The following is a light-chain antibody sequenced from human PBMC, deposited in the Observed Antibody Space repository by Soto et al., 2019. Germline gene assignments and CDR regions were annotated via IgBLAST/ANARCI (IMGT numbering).Light chain of an antibody. CDR3: AAWDDSLYGVV. V-gene: IGLV1-47*02. Sequence: QSVLAQPPSASGTPGQRVTISCSGSTSNVGSNLASWYQQLPGSAPKLLIYNDYERPSGVPDRFSGSKSGTSASLGISGLRSEDEADYYCAAWDDSLYGVVFGGGTQLTVL. CDR2: NDY. CDR1: TSNVGSNL. J-gene: IGLJ7*01.